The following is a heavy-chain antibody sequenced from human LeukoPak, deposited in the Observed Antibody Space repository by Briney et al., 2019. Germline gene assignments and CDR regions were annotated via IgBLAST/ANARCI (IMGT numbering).Heavy chain of an antibody. CDR3: ARDGHCSSTSCYSPYYGMDV. Sequence: GGSLRLSCAASGFTVSSSYMSWVRQAPGKGLEWVSSISTSSSYIFYADSLKGRFTISRDNAKNSLYLQMNSLRTEDTAVYYCARDGHCSSTSCYSPYYGMDVWGQGTTVTVSS. J-gene: IGHJ6*02. D-gene: IGHD2-2*01. V-gene: IGHV3-21*01. CDR1: GFTVSSSY. CDR2: ISTSSSYI.